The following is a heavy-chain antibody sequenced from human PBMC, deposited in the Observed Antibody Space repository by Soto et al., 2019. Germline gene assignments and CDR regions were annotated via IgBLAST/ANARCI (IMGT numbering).Heavy chain of an antibody. CDR1: GFTVSSNY. CDR2: IYSGGST. J-gene: IGHJ6*02. V-gene: IGHV3-53*01. CDR3: AKLWSGYYVPAGGMDV. Sequence: PGGSLRLSCAASGFTVSSNYMSWVRQAPGKGLEWVSVIYSGGSTYYADSVKGRFTISRDNSKNTLYLQMNSLRAEDTAVYYCAKLWSGYYVPAGGMDVWGQGTTATVSS. D-gene: IGHD3-3*01.